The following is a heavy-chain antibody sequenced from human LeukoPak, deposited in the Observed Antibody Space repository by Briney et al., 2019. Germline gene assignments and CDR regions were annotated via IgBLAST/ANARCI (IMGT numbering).Heavy chain of an antibody. CDR3: ARGQYSGYDCYDY. V-gene: IGHV1-2*02. CDR1: GYTFTGYC. CDR2: INPNSGGT. J-gene: IGHJ4*02. Sequence: GASVKVSCKASGYTFTGYCMHWVRQAPGQGLEWMGWINPNSGGTNYAQKFQGRVTMTRDTSISTAYMELSRLRSDDTAVYYCARGQYSGYDCYDYWGQGTLVTVSS. D-gene: IGHD5-12*01.